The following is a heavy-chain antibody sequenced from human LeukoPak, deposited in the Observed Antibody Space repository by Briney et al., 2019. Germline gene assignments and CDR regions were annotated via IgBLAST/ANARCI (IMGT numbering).Heavy chain of an antibody. CDR2: ISWNSGSI. Sequence: GGSLRLSCAASGFTFDDYAMHWVRQAPGKGLEWVSGISWNSGSIGYADSVKGRFTISRDNAKNSLYLQMNSLRAEDTALYYCAKDRSDILTDYYFNWGQGTLVTVSS. CDR1: GFTFDDYA. D-gene: IGHD3-9*01. V-gene: IGHV3-9*01. CDR3: AKDRSDILTDYYFN. J-gene: IGHJ4*02.